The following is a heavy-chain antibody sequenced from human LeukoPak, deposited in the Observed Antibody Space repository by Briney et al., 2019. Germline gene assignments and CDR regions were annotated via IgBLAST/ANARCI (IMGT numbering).Heavy chain of an antibody. J-gene: IGHJ3*02. CDR2: ISYDGSNE. V-gene: IGHV3-30*04. Sequence: GGSLRLSCAASGFTFSSYVMHWVRQAPGKGLEWVAIISYDGSNEYYADSVKGRFTISRDNSKNTLYLQMNSLRAADTAVYYCARVRRRDSSGYFPRTNAFDIWGQGTMVTVSS. D-gene: IGHD3-22*01. CDR1: GFTFSSYV. CDR3: ARVRRRDSSGYFPRTNAFDI.